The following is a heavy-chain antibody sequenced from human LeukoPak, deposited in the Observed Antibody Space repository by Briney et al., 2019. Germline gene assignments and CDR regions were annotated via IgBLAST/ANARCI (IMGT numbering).Heavy chain of an antibody. V-gene: IGHV3-74*01. CDR3: AREILAPGKTHDY. CDR1: GFTFSNYW. Sequence: GGSLRLSCAASGFTFSNYWMHWVRQVPGKGLVWVSRINDDGSATFYADSVKGRFTISRDNAKNTLFLQMSSLRAEDTAVYFCAREILAPGKTHDYWGQATLVTVSS. J-gene: IGHJ4*02. CDR2: INDDGSAT.